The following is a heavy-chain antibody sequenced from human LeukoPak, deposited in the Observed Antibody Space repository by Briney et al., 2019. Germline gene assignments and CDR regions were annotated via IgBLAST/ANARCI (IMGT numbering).Heavy chain of an antibody. CDR2: IYSGGST. CDR1: GFTVSSNY. D-gene: IGHD3-22*01. Sequence: PGGSLRLSCAASGFTVSSNYMSWVRQAPGKGLEWVSVIYSGGSTYYADSVKGRFTISRDNSENTLYLQMNSLRAEDTAVYYCARDLPAYYDSSGYGSSYAFDIWGQGTMVTVSS. V-gene: IGHV3-53*01. J-gene: IGHJ3*02. CDR3: ARDLPAYYDSSGYGSSYAFDI.